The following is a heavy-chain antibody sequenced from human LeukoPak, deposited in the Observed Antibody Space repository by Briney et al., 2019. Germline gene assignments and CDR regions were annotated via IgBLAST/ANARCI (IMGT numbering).Heavy chain of an antibody. V-gene: IGHV3-23*01. CDR1: GFTFSSYA. Sequence: GGSLRLSCAASGFTFSSYAMSWVRQAPGKGLEWVSAISNNGGYAYYADSVQGRFTISRDNSKSTLCLQMNSLRAEDTAVYYCAKQLGYCSDGSCYFPYWGQGTLVTVSS. J-gene: IGHJ4*02. CDR2: ISNNGGYA. CDR3: AKQLGYCSDGSCYFPY. D-gene: IGHD2-15*01.